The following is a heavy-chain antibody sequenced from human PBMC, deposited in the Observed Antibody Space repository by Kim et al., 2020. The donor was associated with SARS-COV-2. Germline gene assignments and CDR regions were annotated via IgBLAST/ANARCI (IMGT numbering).Heavy chain of an antibody. D-gene: IGHD6-6*01. Sequence: SVKSRITINPDTAKNQFSLQLNSVTPEDTAVYYCARGQQLVPFLYNWFDPWGQGTLVTVSS. J-gene: IGHJ5*02. V-gene: IGHV6-1*01. CDR3: ARGQQLVPFLYNWFDP.